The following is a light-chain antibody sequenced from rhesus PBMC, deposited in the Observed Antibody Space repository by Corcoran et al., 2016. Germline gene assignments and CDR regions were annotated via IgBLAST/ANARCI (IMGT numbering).Light chain of an antibody. Sequence: DIQMTQSPSSLSASVGDTVTITCRASQGISSYLTWFQQKPGKAPKLLIYAASSLESGVPSRFSGSGSGTEFTLTISSLKPEDFAAYYCLKHNSYPYSFGQGTKVEIK. V-gene: IGKV1-28*01. CDR3: LKHNSYPYS. CDR2: AAS. J-gene: IGKJ2*01. CDR1: QGISSY.